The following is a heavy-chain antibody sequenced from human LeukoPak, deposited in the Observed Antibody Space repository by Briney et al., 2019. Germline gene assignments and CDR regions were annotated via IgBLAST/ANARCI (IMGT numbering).Heavy chain of an antibody. CDR1: GYTFTSYD. D-gene: IGHD3-3*01. V-gene: IGHV1-8*01. CDR2: MNPNSGNT. J-gene: IGHJ6*02. Sequence: ASVKVSCKASGYTFTSYDINWVRQATRQGLEWMGWMNPNSGNTGYAQKFQGRVTMTRNTSISTAYMELSSLRSEDTAVYYCARRYDFWSGYYIYYYYYGMDVWGQGTTVTVSS. CDR3: ARRYDFWSGYYIYYYYYGMDV.